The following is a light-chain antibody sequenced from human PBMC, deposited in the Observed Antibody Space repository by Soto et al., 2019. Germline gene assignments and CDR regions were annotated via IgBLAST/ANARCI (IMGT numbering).Light chain of an antibody. V-gene: IGLV2-11*01. Sequence: QSALTQPRSVSGSPGQSVTISCTGTSSDVGGYNYVSWYQQHPGKAPKLMIYDVSKRPSGVPDRFSGSKSCNTASLTISGLQAEDEADYYFCSYAGSYTLVFGGGTKLTVL. CDR3: CSYAGSYTLV. CDR1: SSDVGGYNY. J-gene: IGLJ3*02. CDR2: DVS.